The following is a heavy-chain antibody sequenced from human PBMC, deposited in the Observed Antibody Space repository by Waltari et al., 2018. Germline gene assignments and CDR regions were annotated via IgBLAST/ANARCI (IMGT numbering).Heavy chain of an antibody. D-gene: IGHD4-17*01. V-gene: IGHV4-59*04. J-gene: IGHJ4*02. CDR3: ARHESAHYGGFDS. CDR1: GFMFRSYA. CDR2: VYHFGSY. Sequence: VQLVESGGGSVQPGGSLRLSCAASGFMFRSYAMSWVRQAPGKGLEWIGYVYHFGSYSYNPSLKSRVTMSVDTSKRQFSRNLSSVTAADTAVYYCARHESAHYGGFDSWGRGTLVTVSA.